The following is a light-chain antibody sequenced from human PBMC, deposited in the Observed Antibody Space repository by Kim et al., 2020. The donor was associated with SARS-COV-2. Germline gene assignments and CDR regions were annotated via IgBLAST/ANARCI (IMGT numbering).Light chain of an antibody. CDR1: SLRNYY. CDR2: GKY. J-gene: IGLJ3*02. V-gene: IGLV3-19*01. Sequence: LGQTVRLTCQGDSLRNYYASWYQQRPGQAPVLVLYGKYNRPSGIPDRFSGSASGNTASLTITGAQAEDEADYYCNSRDSSGDHVVFGGGTQLTVL. CDR3: NSRDSSGDHVV.